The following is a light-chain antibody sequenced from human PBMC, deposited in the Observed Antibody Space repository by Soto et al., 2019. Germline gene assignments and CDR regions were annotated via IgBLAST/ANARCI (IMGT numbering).Light chain of an antibody. CDR2: EVT. CDR3: CSYADNTDYV. CDR1: SSDVGAYNY. J-gene: IGLJ1*01. Sequence: QSALTQPPSASGSLGQSVTISCTGTSSDVGAYNYVSWYQQHPGKAPKLMIYEVTRRPSGVPDRFSGSKSGNTASLNVSGPQAEDEADYYCCSYADNTDYVFGTGTKVTVL. V-gene: IGLV2-8*01.